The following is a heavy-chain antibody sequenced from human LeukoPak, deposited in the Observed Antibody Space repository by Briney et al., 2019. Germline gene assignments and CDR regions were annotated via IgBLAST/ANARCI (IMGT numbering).Heavy chain of an antibody. CDR2: ISSNGAGT. D-gene: IGHD1-26*01. Sequence: GSRRLSCSASGFSFSGNAMHWVRQAPGKGLEYVSAISSNGAGTYYVDSVKGRFTISRDNSKNTLYLQMSSLRLEDTALYYCVKGGSGGGDYWGQGTLV. CDR1: GFSFSGNA. CDR3: VKGGSGGGDY. V-gene: IGHV3-64D*09. J-gene: IGHJ4*02.